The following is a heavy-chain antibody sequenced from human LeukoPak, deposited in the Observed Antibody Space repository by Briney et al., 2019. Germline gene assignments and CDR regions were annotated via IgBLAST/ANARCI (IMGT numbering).Heavy chain of an antibody. Sequence: SETLSLTCTVSGGSISSYYWNWIRQPPGKGLEWIGRVFYSGSTNYNPSLKSRVTTSVDTSKNQFSLKLSSVTAADTAVYYCARGGYDSSGYHDNYFDYWGQGTPVTVSS. J-gene: IGHJ4*02. V-gene: IGHV4-59*01. CDR3: ARGGYDSSGYHDNYFDY. D-gene: IGHD3-22*01. CDR2: VFYSGST. CDR1: GGSISSYY.